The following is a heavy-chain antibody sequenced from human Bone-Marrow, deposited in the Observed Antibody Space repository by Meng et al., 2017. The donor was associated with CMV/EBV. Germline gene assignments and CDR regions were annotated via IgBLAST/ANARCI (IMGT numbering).Heavy chain of an antibody. CDR2: IYYSGNT. CDR1: GGSISSYY. D-gene: IGHD1-26*01. CDR3: ARSASSGSYFSWFDP. V-gene: IGHV4-59*01. Sequence: GSLRLPCTVSGGSISSYYWNWIRQSPGKGLEWIGYIYYSGNTDNNPSLKSRVTISVDTSKNQFSLKLSSVTAADTALYYCARSASSGSYFSWFDPWGQGTLVTVSS. J-gene: IGHJ5*02.